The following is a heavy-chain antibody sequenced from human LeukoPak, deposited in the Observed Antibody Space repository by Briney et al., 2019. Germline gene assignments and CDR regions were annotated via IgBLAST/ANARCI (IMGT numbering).Heavy chain of an antibody. D-gene: IGHD3-10*01. J-gene: IGHJ4*02. Sequence: SETLSLTCTVSGGSISSYYWSWIRQPAGKGLEWIGRIYTSGSTNYNPSLKSRVTMSVDTSKNQFSLKLSSVTAADTAVYYCARGGREYYYGSGIDYFDYWGQGTLVTVSS. CDR1: GGSISSYY. CDR3: ARGGREYYYGSGIDYFDY. CDR2: IYTSGST. V-gene: IGHV4-4*07.